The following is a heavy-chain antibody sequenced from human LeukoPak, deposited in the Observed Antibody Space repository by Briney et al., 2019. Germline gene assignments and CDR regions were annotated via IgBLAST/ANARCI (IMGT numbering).Heavy chain of an antibody. CDR2: INPSGGST. D-gene: IGHD2-8*01. Sequence: ASVKVSCKASGYTFTSYYMHWVRQAPGQGFEWMGIINPSGGSTSYAQKFQGRVTMTRDTSTSTVYMELSSLRSEDTAVSYCARDRRGLSYGVCYPNYWGQGTLVTVSS. V-gene: IGHV1-46*01. CDR1: GYTFTSYY. J-gene: IGHJ4*02. CDR3: ARDRRGLSYGVCYPNY.